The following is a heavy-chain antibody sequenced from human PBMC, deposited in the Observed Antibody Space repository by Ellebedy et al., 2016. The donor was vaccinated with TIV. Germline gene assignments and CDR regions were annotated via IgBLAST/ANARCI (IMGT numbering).Heavy chain of an antibody. J-gene: IGHJ4*02. CDR1: GFNFDDYT. V-gene: IGHV3-9*01. CDR2: FSWNSNDK. CDR3: AKVRGIRGLSVPTSGAFDS. D-gene: IGHD3-10*01. Sequence: PGGSLRLSCVASGFNFDDYTMARVRQPQGKGLEWVAAFSWNSNDKDYAVSVKGRFTIFRDNAKNSLYLQMNSMRADDTALYFCAKVRGIRGLSVPTSGAFDSWGQGTLVTVSS.